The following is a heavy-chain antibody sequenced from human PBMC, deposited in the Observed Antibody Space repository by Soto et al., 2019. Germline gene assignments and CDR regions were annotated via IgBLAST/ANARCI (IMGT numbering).Heavy chain of an antibody. V-gene: IGHV1-18*01. Sequence: QVQLVQSGAEVKNPGASVKVSCKASGYTFTSYGISWVRQAPGQGLEWMGWISAYNGNTNYAQKLQDRVTMTTDTSTSTAYIELRSLRSDDTALYYCARVRVVRGVMVYNWFDPWGQGTLVTVSS. J-gene: IGHJ5*02. D-gene: IGHD3-10*01. CDR3: ARVRVVRGVMVYNWFDP. CDR2: ISAYNGNT. CDR1: GYTFTSYG.